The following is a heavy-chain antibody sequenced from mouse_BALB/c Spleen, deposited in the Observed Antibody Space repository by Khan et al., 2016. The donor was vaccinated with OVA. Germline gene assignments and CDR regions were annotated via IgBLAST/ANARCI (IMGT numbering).Heavy chain of an antibody. CDR2: ISYNGNT. Sequence: EVQLQESGPGLVKPSQSLSLTCTVTGYSITTDYAWNWIRQFPGNQLEWMGYISYNGNTKYNPSLKSRISITRDTSKNQFFLQLKSVTTEDTARYYCARDYGGDFDYWGQGATRTGSS. D-gene: IGHD1-1*02. CDR1: GYSITTDYA. V-gene: IGHV3-2*02. CDR3: ARDYGGDFDY. J-gene: IGHJ2*01.